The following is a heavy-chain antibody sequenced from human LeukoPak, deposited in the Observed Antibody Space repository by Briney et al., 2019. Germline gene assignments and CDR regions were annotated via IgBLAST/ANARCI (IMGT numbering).Heavy chain of an antibody. CDR3: ARQRDYADYLDAFDV. J-gene: IGHJ3*01. D-gene: IGHD4-17*01. CDR1: GGSIGSYY. V-gene: IGHV4-59*08. CDR2: IYHSGTT. Sequence: SETLSLTCTVSGGSIGSYYWSWIRQPPGKGLECIGYIYHSGTTNYNPSLTSRATISADTSKNQFSLKLTSVTAADTAIYYCARQRDYADYLDAFDVWGQGTMVTVSS.